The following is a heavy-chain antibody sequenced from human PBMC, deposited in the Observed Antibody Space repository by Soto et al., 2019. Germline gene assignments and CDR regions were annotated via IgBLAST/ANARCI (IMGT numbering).Heavy chain of an antibody. D-gene: IGHD3-22*01. V-gene: IGHV3-23*01. Sequence: GGSLRLSCAASGFTFSSYAMSWVRQAPGKGLEWVSGFSGSGGSTYYADSVKGRLTISRDNSKNTLYLQMSSLRAEDTAVYHCAKVPDDSSGYYYADWGQGTLVTVSS. CDR1: GFTFSSYA. CDR2: FSGSGGST. CDR3: AKVPDDSSGYYYAD. J-gene: IGHJ4*02.